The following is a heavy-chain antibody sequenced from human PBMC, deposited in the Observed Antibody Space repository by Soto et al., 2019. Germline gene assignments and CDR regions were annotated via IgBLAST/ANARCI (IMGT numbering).Heavy chain of an antibody. CDR2: IYDNGST. Sequence: QVQLQESGPGLVKPSEMLSLTCTVSGGSISRYYWSWIRQPPGKGLEWIGHIYDNGSTSYNPSLTSRVSISVDTSKNQFSLRLASVTAADTAVYYCATNAAQWLSWFDPWGRGTLVTVSS. CDR1: GGSISRYY. CDR3: ATNAAQWLSWFDP. D-gene: IGHD3-22*01. J-gene: IGHJ5*02. V-gene: IGHV4-59*01.